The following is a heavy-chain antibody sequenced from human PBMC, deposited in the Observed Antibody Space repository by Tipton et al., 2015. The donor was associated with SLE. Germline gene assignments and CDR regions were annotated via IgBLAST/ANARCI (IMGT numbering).Heavy chain of an antibody. Sequence: SLRLSCAASGFTFSSYGMHWVRQAPGKGLEWVAVIWYDGSNKYYADSVKGRFTISRDNSKNTLYLQMNSLRAEDTAVYYCASLIAVADHRWFDPWGQGTLVTVSS. CDR3: ASLIAVADHRWFDP. CDR2: IWYDGSNK. J-gene: IGHJ5*02. V-gene: IGHV3-33*01. D-gene: IGHD6-19*01. CDR1: GFTFSSYG.